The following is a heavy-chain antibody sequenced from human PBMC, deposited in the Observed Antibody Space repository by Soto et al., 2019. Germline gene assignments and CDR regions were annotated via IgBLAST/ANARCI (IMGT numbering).Heavy chain of an antibody. J-gene: IGHJ6*02. CDR2: IRGYNGHT. Sequence: QVQLVQSGAEVRKPGASVKVSCKASGYTFTTYGISWVRQAPGQGLEWMGWIRGYNGHTKYAQKFQGRVTMTTDTSTSTVYMDRRRLRSDDTAVYYCTRAGEMTNYYYGLDVRGPGTTVTVSS. V-gene: IGHV1-18*01. CDR1: GYTFTTYG. CDR3: TRAGEMTNYYYGLDV.